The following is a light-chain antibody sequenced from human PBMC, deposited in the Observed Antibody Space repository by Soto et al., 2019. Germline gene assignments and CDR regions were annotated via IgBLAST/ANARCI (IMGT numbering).Light chain of an antibody. CDR2: GAS. V-gene: IGKV3-11*01. CDR3: QQRKNWPSIT. J-gene: IGKJ5*01. Sequence: EIVLTQSPATLSLSPGERATLSCRASQSVSSYLAWYQQRPGQAPRLLIYGASTRATGIPARFSGSGTGTDFTLTISSLEPEDFAVYYCQQRKNWPSITFGQGTRLEIK. CDR1: QSVSSY.